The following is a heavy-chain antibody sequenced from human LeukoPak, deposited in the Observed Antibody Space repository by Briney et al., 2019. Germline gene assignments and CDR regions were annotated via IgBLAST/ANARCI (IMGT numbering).Heavy chain of an antibody. CDR3: ARQDYDFWSGDYGMDV. CDR1: GYSFTSYW. J-gene: IGHJ6*02. D-gene: IGHD3-3*01. Sequence: GESLKISCKGSGYSFTSYWIGWVRQMPGKGLEWMGIIYPGDSDTRYSPSFQGQVTISADKSISTAYLQWSSLKASDIAMYYCARQDYDFWSGDYGMDVRGQGTTVTVSS. V-gene: IGHV5-51*01. CDR2: IYPGDSDT.